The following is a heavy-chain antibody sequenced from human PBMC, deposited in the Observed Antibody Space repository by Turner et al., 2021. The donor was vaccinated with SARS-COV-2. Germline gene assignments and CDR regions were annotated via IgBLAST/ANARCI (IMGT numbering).Heavy chain of an antibody. Sequence: EVQLVESGGGLVQPGGSLSPSCAASGFTFSSYWMHWVRQAPGQGLMWVSRIDTDGSTTSYADSVKGRFTISRDNAKNTLYLQMNSLRAEDTAVYYCATSRSFDYWGQGTLVTVSS. CDR3: ATSRSFDY. CDR2: IDTDGSTT. V-gene: IGHV3-74*01. D-gene: IGHD6-13*01. J-gene: IGHJ4*02. CDR1: GFTFSSYW.